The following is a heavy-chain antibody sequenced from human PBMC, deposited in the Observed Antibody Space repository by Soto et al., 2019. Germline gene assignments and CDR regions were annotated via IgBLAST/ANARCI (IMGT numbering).Heavy chain of an antibody. CDR2: ISGSGGST. CDR1: GFTFSSYA. V-gene: IGHV3-23*01. CDR3: AKVTGYISGAFDI. Sequence: QLGGSLRLSCAASGFTFSSYAMSWVRQAPGKGLEWVSAISGSGGSTYYADSVKGRFTISRDNSKNTLYLQMNSLRAEDTAVYYCAKVTGYISGAFDIWGQGTMVTVSS. D-gene: IGHD6-25*01. J-gene: IGHJ3*02.